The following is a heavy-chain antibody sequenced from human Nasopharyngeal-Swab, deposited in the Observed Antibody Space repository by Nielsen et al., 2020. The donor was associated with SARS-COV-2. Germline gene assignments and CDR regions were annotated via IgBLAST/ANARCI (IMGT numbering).Heavy chain of an antibody. Sequence: GESLKISCAVSGFTFSSYEMNWVRQAPGKGLEWVSYISSSGSTIYYADSVKGRFTISRDNAKNSLYLQMNSLRAEDTAVYYCARDWVGYCSSTSCPSIWGQGTLVTVSS. CDR3: ARDWVGYCSSTSCPSI. V-gene: IGHV3-48*03. CDR2: ISSSGSTI. J-gene: IGHJ4*02. D-gene: IGHD2-2*03. CDR1: GFTFSSYE.